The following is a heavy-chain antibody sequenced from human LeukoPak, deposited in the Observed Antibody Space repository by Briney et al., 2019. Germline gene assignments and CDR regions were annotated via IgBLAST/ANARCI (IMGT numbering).Heavy chain of an antibody. CDR3: ARDFIRGYSYGYDY. J-gene: IGHJ4*02. CDR2: INSDGSST. D-gene: IGHD5-18*01. CDR1: GFTFRSYW. V-gene: IGHV3-74*01. Sequence: GGSLRLSCAAPGFTFRSYWMHWVPQAPGKGLVWVSRINSDGSSTSYADSVKRRFTISIDNTKNTLYLQMNSLRAEYTAVYYCARDFIRGYSYGYDYWGQGTLVTVSS.